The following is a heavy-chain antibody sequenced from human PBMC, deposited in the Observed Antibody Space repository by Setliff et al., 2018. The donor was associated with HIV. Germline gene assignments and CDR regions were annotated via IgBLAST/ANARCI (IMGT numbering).Heavy chain of an antibody. CDR1: GYTFTSYD. D-gene: IGHD2-21*02. J-gene: IGHJ4*02. CDR2: MNPNSGNT. Sequence: ASVKVSCKASGYTFTSYDINWVRQATGQGLEWMGWMNPNSGNTGYAQKFQGRVTMTRNTSISTAYMELSSLRSEDTAVYYCARSQGIVVVTAIHFDYWGQGTLVTVSS. V-gene: IGHV1-8*01. CDR3: ARSQGIVVVTAIHFDY.